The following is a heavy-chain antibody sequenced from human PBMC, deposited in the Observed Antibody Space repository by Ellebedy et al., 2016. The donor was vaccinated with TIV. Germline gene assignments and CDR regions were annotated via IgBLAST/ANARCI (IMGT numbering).Heavy chain of an antibody. J-gene: IGHJ4*02. Sequence: GESLKISCAASGFSFSGSAFHWVRQAPGRGLEWVGRIRSKGNNYATAYGAPVKGRFTISRDDSKNTAYLQMNSLKAEDTAVYYCTVTYYDSFWGQGTLVIVSS. CDR1: GFSFSGSA. D-gene: IGHD3-9*01. CDR3: TVTYYDSF. CDR2: IRSKGNNYAT. V-gene: IGHV3-73*01.